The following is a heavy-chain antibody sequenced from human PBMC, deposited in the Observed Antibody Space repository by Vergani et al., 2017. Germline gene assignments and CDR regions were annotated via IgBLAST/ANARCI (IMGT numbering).Heavy chain of an antibody. CDR1: GGSISSGDHC. Sequence: QVQLQESGPGVVKPSQTLSLPCAVSGGSISSGDHCWTWIRQRPGKGLEWIGYIFYSGTTYDNPSLRSRLTISVDTSQTQFSLKLRSVTAADTAVYYGARSRPYCTSGSCPAIWGQGTLVTGSS. V-gene: IGHV4-31*11. CDR2: IFYSGTT. J-gene: IGHJ4*02. CDR3: ARSRPYCTSGSCPAI. D-gene: IGHD2-15*01.